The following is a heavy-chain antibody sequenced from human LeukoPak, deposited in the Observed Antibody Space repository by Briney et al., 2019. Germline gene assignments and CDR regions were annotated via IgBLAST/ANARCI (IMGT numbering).Heavy chain of an antibody. Sequence: GASVKVSCKASGYTFTGYYMHWVRQAPGQGLEWMGWINPNSGGTNYAQKFQGWVTMTRDTSISTAYMELSRLRSDDTAVYYCARAYCSGGDCQSTWGQGTLVTVSS. CDR3: ARAYCSGGDCQST. V-gene: IGHV1-2*04. D-gene: IGHD2-15*01. J-gene: IGHJ5*02. CDR1: GYTFTGYY. CDR2: INPNSGGT.